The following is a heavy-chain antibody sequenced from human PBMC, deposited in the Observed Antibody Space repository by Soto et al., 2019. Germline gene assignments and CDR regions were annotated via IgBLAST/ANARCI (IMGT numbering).Heavy chain of an antibody. CDR1: GFTFNDYY. D-gene: IGHD3-16*01. CDR2: ISNSGSTI. CDR3: AAFKFQPIWSDS. Sequence: QVQLVESGGGLVRPGGSLRLSCAASGFTFNDYYMTWIRQAPGKGLEWLSYISNSGSTIFYADSVKGRFTISRDNGKNSVYLEMNSLRPEDTALYFCAAFKFQPIWSDSWGQGTLVTVSS. V-gene: IGHV3-11*01. J-gene: IGHJ4*02.